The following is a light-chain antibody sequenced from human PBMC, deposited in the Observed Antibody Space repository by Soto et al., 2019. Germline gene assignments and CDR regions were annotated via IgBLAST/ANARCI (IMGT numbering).Light chain of an antibody. CDR3: QQRSNWPPIT. CDR1: QSVSRY. CDR2: DAS. Sequence: EIVLTQSPATLSLSPGERATLSCRASQSVSRYLAWYQQKPGQAPRLLIYDASNRATGIPARLSGSGSGTDFTHTISSLEPEDFAVYYCQQRSNWPPITFGQGTRLEIK. J-gene: IGKJ5*01. V-gene: IGKV3-11*01.